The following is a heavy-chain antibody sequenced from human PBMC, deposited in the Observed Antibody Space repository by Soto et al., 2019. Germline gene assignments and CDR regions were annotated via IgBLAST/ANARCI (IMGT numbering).Heavy chain of an antibody. CDR3: ARYYCGGDCHSDFDI. CDR1: GGTFSSYA. D-gene: IGHD2-21*02. J-gene: IGHJ3*02. CDR2: IIPIFGTA. V-gene: IGHV1-69*13. Sequence: SVKVSCKASGGTFSSYAISWVRQAPGRGLEWMGGIIPIFGTANYAQKFQGRVTITADESTSTAYMELSSLRSEDTAVYYCARYYCGGDCHSDFDIRGQVTMVTVSS.